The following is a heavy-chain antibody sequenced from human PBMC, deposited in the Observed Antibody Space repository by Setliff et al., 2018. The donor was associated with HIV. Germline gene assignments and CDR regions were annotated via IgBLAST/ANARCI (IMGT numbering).Heavy chain of an antibody. J-gene: IGHJ5*02. CDR3: ARYTSKVDWFDP. V-gene: IGHV4-39*01. CDR1: GGSISNSSHY. Sequence: NPSETLSLTCTVSGGSISNSSHYWDWIRQPPGKGLEWIGTINYSGNTYDNPSLKSRVTISVDTSKKQFSLKLSSVSAADTAVYYCARYTSKVDWFDPWGQGTLVTV. CDR2: INYSGNT. D-gene: IGHD2-2*02.